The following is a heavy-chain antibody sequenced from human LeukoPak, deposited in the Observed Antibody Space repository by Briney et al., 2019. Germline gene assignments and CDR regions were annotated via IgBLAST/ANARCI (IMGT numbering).Heavy chain of an antibody. V-gene: IGHV1-2*02. CDR1: GYTFTGYY. CDR3: ARHYYDSGGYNSAFDY. J-gene: IGHJ4*02. CDR2: INPNSGGT. Sequence: ASVKVSCKASGYTFTGYYMHWVRQAPGQGLEWMGWINPNSGGTNYAQKFQGRVTMTRDTSISTAYMELRSLRSDDTAVYYCARHYYDSGGYNSAFDYWGQGTLVTVSS. D-gene: IGHD3-22*01.